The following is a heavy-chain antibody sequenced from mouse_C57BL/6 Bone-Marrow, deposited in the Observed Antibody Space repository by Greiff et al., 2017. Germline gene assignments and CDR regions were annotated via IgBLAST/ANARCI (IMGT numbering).Heavy chain of an antibody. CDR1: GYTFTSYW. Sequence: QVQLQQPGAELVKPGASVKVSCKASGYTFTSYWMHWVKQRPGQGLEWIGRIHPSDSDTNYNQKFKGKATLTVDKSSSTAYMQLSSLTSEYSAVYYCAIFTTVVGKGRKANWYFDGWGTGTTVTVSS. J-gene: IGHJ1*03. CDR3: AIFTTVVGKGRKANWYFDG. D-gene: IGHD1-1*01. V-gene: IGHV1-74*01. CDR2: IHPSDSDT.